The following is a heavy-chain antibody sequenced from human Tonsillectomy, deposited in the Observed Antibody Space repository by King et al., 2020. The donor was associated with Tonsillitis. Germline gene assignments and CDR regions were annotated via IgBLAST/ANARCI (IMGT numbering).Heavy chain of an antibody. CDR2: ISWNSGSI. Sequence: QLVQSGGGLVQPGRSLRLSCAASGFTFDDYAMHWVRQAPGKGLEWVSGISWNSGSIGYADSVKGRFTISRDNAKNSLYLQMNSLRAEDTALYYCAKDTGPMAKTPFDYWGQGTLVTVSS. J-gene: IGHJ4*02. CDR3: AKDTGPMAKTPFDY. CDR1: GFTFDDYA. D-gene: IGHD5-24*01. V-gene: IGHV3-9*01.